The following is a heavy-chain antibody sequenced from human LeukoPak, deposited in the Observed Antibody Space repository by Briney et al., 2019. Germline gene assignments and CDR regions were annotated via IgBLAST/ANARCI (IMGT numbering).Heavy chain of an antibody. CDR3: STSYDSSGFNPKYFHY. V-gene: IGHV3-15*01. CDR1: GFTFSNAW. CDR2: IISKTDGGTT. D-gene: IGHD3-22*01. Sequence: GGSLRLSCAASGFTFSNAWMSWVRQAPGKGLEWVGRIISKTDGGTTDYAAPVKGRFTISRDDSKTTLYLQMNSLKTEDTAVHYCSTSYDSSGFNPKYFHYWGQGTLVTVSS. J-gene: IGHJ1*01.